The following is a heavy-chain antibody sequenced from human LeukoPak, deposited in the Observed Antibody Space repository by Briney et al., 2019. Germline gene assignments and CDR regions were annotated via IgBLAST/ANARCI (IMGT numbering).Heavy chain of an antibody. D-gene: IGHD6-6*01. J-gene: IGHJ4*02. Sequence: SETLSLTCAVYGGSLSGYYWSWIRQPPGKGLEWIGEINHSGSTNYNPSLKSRVTISVDTSKNQFSLKLSSVTAADTAVYYCARVRDNNSSSSPGVPYCFDNWGQGTLVTVSS. CDR3: ARVRDNNSSSSPGVPYCFDN. V-gene: IGHV4-34*01. CDR1: GGSLSGYY. CDR2: INHSGST.